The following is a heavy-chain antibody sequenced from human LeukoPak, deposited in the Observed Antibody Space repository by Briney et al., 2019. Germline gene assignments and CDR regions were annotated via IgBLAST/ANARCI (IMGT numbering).Heavy chain of an antibody. CDR3: ARGRNVYARGYYYYYGMDV. CDR2: INHSGST. D-gene: IGHD3-10*02. J-gene: IGHJ6*02. V-gene: IGHV4-34*01. CDR1: GGSFSGYY. Sequence: SETLSLTCAVYGGSFSGYYWSWIRQPPGKGLEWIGEINHSGSTNYNPSLKSRVTISVDTSKNQFSLKLSSVTAADTAVYYCARGRNVYARGYYYYYGMDVWGQGTTVTVSS.